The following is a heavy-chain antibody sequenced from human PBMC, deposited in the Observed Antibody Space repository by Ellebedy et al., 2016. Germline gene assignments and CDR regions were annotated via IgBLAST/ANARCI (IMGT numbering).Heavy chain of an antibody. CDR2: ISASSGNT. Sequence: ASVKVSCKASGYTFASSSFNWVRQAPGQGLEWMGWISASSGNTFYKKEFHDRVTMSTDTSTSVVYMELRSLISDDTAVYYCARDSGRASHFRTCGDYWGQGTLVTVSS. D-gene: IGHD1-14*01. CDR3: ARDSGRASHFRTCGDY. V-gene: IGHV1-18*04. J-gene: IGHJ4*02. CDR1: GYTFASSS.